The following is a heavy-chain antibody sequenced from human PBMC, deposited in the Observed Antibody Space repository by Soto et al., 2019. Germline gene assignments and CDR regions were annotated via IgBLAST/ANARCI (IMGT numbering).Heavy chain of an antibody. V-gene: IGHV4-31*03. D-gene: IGHD1-1*01. J-gene: IGHJ6*02. Sequence: QVQLQESGPGLVKPSQTLSLTCTVSGGSISSGGYYWSWIRQHPGKGLEWIGYIYYSGSTYYNPSRKSRVTISVDTSKNQFSLKLSSVTAADTAVYYCARDRTGTYYYYGMDVWGQGTTVTVSS. CDR3: ARDRTGTYYYYGMDV. CDR2: IYYSGST. CDR1: GGSISSGGYY.